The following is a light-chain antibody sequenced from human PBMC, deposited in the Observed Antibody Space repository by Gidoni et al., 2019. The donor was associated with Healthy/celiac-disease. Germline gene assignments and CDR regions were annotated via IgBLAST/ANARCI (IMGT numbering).Light chain of an antibody. CDR3: QSYDSSLSAVV. J-gene: IGLJ2*01. CDR1: SSNIGAGYD. Sequence: QSVLTQPPSVSGAPGKRVTISCTGSSSNIGAGYDVHWYQQLPGTAPKLLIYDNNNRPSGVPDRFSGSKSDTSASLAITGLQAEDEADYYCQSYDSSLSAVVFGGGTKLTVL. V-gene: IGLV1-40*01. CDR2: DNN.